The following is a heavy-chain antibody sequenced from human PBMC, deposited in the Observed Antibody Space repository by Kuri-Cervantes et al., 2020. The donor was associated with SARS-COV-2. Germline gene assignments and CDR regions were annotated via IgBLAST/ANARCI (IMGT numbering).Heavy chain of an antibody. D-gene: IGHD4-11*01. V-gene: IGHV1-18*01. Sequence: ASVKVSCKASGYTFTSYGISWVRQAPGQGLEWMGWISAYNGNTNYAQKLQGRVTMTTDTSTSTAYVELRSLRSDDTAVYYCARVGIYDYSNYRPFDYWGQGTLVTVSS. CDR3: ARVGIYDYSNYRPFDY. J-gene: IGHJ4*02. CDR1: GYTFTSYG. CDR2: ISAYNGNT.